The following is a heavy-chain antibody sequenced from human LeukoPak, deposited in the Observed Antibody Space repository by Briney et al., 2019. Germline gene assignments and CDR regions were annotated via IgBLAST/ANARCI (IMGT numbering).Heavy chain of an antibody. CDR2: IYYSGST. CDR1: GGSISSSSYY. V-gene: IGHV4-39*01. CDR3: ARQAAGGYGDYDY. Sequence: PSETLSLTCTVSGGSISSSSYYWGWIRQPPGEGLEWIGSIYYSGSTYYDPSLKSRVTTSVDTSKNQFSLKLSSVTAADTAVYYCARQAAGGYGDYDYWGQGTLVTVSS. J-gene: IGHJ4*02. D-gene: IGHD4-17*01.